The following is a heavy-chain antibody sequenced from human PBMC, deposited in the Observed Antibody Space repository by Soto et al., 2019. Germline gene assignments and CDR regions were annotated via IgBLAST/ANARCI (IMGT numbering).Heavy chain of an antibody. V-gene: IGHV3-53*04. CDR2: IYSGGST. J-gene: IGHJ6*03. Sequence: GGSLRLSCAASGFTVSSNYMSWVRQAPGKGLERVSVIYSGGSTYYADSVKGRFTISRHNSKNTLYLQMNSLRAEDTAVYYCASGSYYDFWSGYYKYYYMDVWGKGTTVTVSS. CDR1: GFTVSSNY. D-gene: IGHD3-3*01. CDR3: ASGSYYDFWSGYYKYYYMDV.